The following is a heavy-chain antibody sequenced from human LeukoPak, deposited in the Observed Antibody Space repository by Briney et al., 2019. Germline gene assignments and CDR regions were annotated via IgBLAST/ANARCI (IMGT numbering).Heavy chain of an antibody. CDR2: INSDGSNT. D-gene: IGHD5-18*01. J-gene: IGHJ6*02. Sequence: GGSLRLSCAASGFTFTTYWMHWVRQAPGKGLVWVSHINSDGSNTSYADSVKGRFTISRDNAKNTLYLQMNSLRAEDTAVYYCARDAVDTANAVWGQGTTVTVSS. CDR1: GFTFTTYW. CDR3: ARDAVDTANAV. V-gene: IGHV3-74*01.